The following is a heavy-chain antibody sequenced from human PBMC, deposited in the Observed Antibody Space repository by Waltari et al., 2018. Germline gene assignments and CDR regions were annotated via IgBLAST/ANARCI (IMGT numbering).Heavy chain of an antibody. CDR1: GFSIRDDY. CDR2: TRNRANSYVA. D-gene: IGHD2-2*01. V-gene: IGHV3-72*01. J-gene: IGHJ6*02. CDR3: SRVVPAAIAKYYGMDV. Sequence: EVQVVESGGALVQPGGSLRLSCAVLGFSIRDDYIELVRQAPGKGLEWICRTRNRANSYVAQYAASVKGRFTISRDDSENSVYLQMDSLTTEDTAVYYCSRVVPAAIAKYYGMDVWGQGTTVTVSS.